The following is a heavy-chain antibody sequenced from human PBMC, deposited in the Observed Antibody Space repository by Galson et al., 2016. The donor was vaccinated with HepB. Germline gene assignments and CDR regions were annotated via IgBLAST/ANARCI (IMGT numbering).Heavy chain of an antibody. J-gene: IGHJ2*01. CDR3: ATPSCSGGSCYPVNSYYYFDL. CDR2: INPSGGST. D-gene: IGHD2-15*01. Sequence: SVKVSCKASGYTFTRYYIHWVRQAPGQGLEWMGVINPSGGSTKDAQKLQGRVTMTEDTSTDTAYMELRSLRSEDTAVYYCATPSCSGGSCYPVNSYYYFDLWGRGTLVTVSS. V-gene: IGHV1-46*04. CDR1: GYTFTRYY.